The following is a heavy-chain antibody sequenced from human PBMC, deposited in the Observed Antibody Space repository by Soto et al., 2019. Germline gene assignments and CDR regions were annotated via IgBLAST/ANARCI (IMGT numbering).Heavy chain of an antibody. J-gene: IGHJ6*02. CDR1: GFTFSSYE. Sequence: GGPLRLSCAASGFTFSSYEMNWVRQAPGKGLEWVSYISSSGSTIYYADSVKGRFTISRDNAKNSLYLQMNSLRAEDTAVYYCARHLPRYCSGGSCYYYYGMDVWGQGTTVTVSS. CDR2: ISSSGSTI. V-gene: IGHV3-48*03. D-gene: IGHD2-15*01. CDR3: ARHLPRYCSGGSCYYYYGMDV.